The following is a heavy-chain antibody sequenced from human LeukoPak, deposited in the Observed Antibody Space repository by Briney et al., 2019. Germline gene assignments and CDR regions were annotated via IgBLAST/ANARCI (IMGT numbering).Heavy chain of an antibody. Sequence: TGGSLRLSCAASGFTFSNFLMTWVRRAPGKGPEWVSAISGSGGDTYYADSVKGRFTISRDNSKNTLYLQMNSLRAEDTAVYYCAKKGATTGDFDYWGQGTLVTVSS. J-gene: IGHJ4*02. CDR2: ISGSGGDT. D-gene: IGHD1-26*01. CDR3: AKKGATTGDFDY. V-gene: IGHV3-23*01. CDR1: GFTFSNFL.